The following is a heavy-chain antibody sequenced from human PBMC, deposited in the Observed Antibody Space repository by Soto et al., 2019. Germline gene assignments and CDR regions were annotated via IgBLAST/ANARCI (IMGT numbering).Heavy chain of an antibody. V-gene: IGHV4-59*01. CDR2: ISYTGSA. J-gene: IGHJ4*02. Sequence: SETLSLTCSVSGGSLSGSYCSWIRQSPGKGLEWIASISYTGSATYNPSLKSRATTSVDTSENQFSLKLTSLTTADTAAYYCATGGGWLQNSNLRGLYFDYWGQGAQVTVSS. CDR1: GGSLSGSY. CDR3: ATGGGWLQNSNLRGLYFDY. D-gene: IGHD6-19*01.